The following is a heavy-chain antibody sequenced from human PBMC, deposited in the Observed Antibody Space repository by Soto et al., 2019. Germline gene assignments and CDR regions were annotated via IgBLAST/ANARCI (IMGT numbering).Heavy chain of an antibody. D-gene: IGHD3-22*01. Sequence: ASLKVTCQASGYSHTGYYIHWVRQAPGQGLEWMGRINPSDGTSAYTQQFQGRFFMTRDTSTSTVFMELNSLKSQDTALYFCAREGSGSYLVLWGQGTLVTVSA. V-gene: IGHV1-46*01. CDR2: INPSDGTS. CDR1: GYSHTGYY. J-gene: IGHJ4*02. CDR3: AREGSGSYLVL.